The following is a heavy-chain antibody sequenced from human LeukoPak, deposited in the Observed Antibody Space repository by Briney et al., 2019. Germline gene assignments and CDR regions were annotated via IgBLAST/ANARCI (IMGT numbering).Heavy chain of an antibody. J-gene: IGHJ4*02. D-gene: IGHD3-22*01. Sequence: GRSLRLSWVASGFTFNDYAMHWVRQAPGKGLEWVSGISWNSGTIGYADSVKGRFTISRDNAKNSLYLQMNSLRAEDMAFYYCAKDYYYDSSGYTYFDYWGQGALVTVSS. CDR3: AKDYYYDSSGYTYFDY. CDR1: GFTFNDYA. CDR2: ISWNSGTI. V-gene: IGHV3-9*03.